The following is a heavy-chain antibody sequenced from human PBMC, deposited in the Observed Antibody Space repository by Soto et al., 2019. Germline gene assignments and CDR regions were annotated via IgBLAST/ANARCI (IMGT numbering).Heavy chain of an antibody. CDR3: AKRHVDTAMALPDY. J-gene: IGHJ4*02. V-gene: IGHV3-23*01. D-gene: IGHD5-18*01. Sequence: PGGSLRLSCAASGFTFSSYAMGWVRQAPGKGLEWVSAISGSGGSTYYADSVKGRFTISRDNSKNTLYLQMNSLRAEDTAVYYCAKRHVDTAMALPDYWGQGTLVTVSS. CDR1: GFTFSSYA. CDR2: ISGSGGST.